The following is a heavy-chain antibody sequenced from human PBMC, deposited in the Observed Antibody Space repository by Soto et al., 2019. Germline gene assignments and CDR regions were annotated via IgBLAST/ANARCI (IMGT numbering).Heavy chain of an antibody. J-gene: IGHJ6*02. V-gene: IGHV3-53*02. CDR1: GFTVSSNY. Sequence: EVQLVETGGGLIQPGGSLRLSCAASGFTVSSNYMSWVHQAPGKGLEWVSVIYSGGSTYYADSVKGRFTISRDNSKNTLYLQMNSLRAEDTAVYYCARDGLYYYYGMDVWGQGTTVTVSS. D-gene: IGHD3-22*01. CDR2: IYSGGST. CDR3: ARDGLYYYYGMDV.